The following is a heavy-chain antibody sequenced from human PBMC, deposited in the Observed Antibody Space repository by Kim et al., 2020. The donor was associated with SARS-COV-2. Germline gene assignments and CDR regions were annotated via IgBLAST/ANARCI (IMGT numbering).Heavy chain of an antibody. V-gene: IGHV3-33*01. D-gene: IGHD3-22*01. Sequence: GGSLRLSCGAPGFTFRNYAMHWVRKAPGKGLEWVAVIWYDGSNKYYADPVKGRFTISRDNSKNTLSLQVNSLRAEDTAMYFCTRGAGSDYFYLFDYWGQGTLVTVSS. CDR2: IWYDGSNK. J-gene: IGHJ4*02. CDR1: GFTFRNYA. CDR3: TRGAGSDYFYLFDY.